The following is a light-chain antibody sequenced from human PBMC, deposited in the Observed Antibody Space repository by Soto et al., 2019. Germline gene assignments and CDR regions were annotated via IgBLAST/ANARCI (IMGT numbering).Light chain of an antibody. CDR1: QTVNKNY. CDR2: GAS. V-gene: IGKV3-20*01. Sequence: EIVLTQSPGTLSLSPGERVTLSCRASQTVNKNYLAWYQQTPGQAPRLLIYGASNRATVIPGRFGGSGSVTDFTLTISRLEPEDFAMYYCQQYGSSPVTFGGGTKVDIK. CDR3: QQYGSSPVT. J-gene: IGKJ4*01.